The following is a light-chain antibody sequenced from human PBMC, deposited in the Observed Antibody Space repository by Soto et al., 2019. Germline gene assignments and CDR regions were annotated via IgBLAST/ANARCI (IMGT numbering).Light chain of an antibody. CDR3: HQYYSTPFT. Sequence: DIVMTQSPDSLAVSLGERATINCKSSQSVLYSSNNKNYLAWYQQKAGQPPKLLIYWASTRESGVPDRFIGSGSGTEFTLTISSLQAEDVAVYYCHQYYSTPFTFGPGTKVDIK. CDR2: WAS. V-gene: IGKV4-1*01. J-gene: IGKJ3*01. CDR1: QSVLYSSNNKNY.